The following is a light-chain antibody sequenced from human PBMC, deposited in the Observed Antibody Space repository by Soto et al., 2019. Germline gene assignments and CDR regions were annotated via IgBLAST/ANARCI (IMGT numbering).Light chain of an antibody. J-gene: IGLJ2*01. CDR2: RNH. CDR1: RSNIGTYT. V-gene: IGLV1-44*01. CDR3: AAWDDSLRAVV. Sequence: QSVLTQSPSASGNPGQRVTISCSGSRSNIGTYTVNWYQQLPGTAPTLLIYRNHQRPSGVPDRFSGSKSGTSASLAISGPQSEDEADYYCAAWDDSLRAVVFGGGTKLTVL.